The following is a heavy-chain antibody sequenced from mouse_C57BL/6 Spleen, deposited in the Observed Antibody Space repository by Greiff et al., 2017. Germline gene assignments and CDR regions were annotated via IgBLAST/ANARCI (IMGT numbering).Heavy chain of an antibody. CDR3: ARAAAQAEGVFDY. D-gene: IGHD3-2*02. CDR2: ILPGSGST. J-gene: IGHJ2*01. CDR1: GYTFTGYW. Sequence: QVQLQQSGAELMKPGASVKLSCKATGYTFTGYWIEWVKQRPGHGLEWIGEILPGSGSTNYNEKFKGKATFTADTSSNTAYMQLSSLTTEASAIYYCARAAAQAEGVFDYWGQGTTLTVSS. V-gene: IGHV1-9*01.